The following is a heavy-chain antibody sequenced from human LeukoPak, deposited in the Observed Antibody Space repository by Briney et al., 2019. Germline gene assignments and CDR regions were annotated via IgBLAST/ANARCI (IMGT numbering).Heavy chain of an antibody. V-gene: IGHV4-39*01. CDR2: IYYSGST. CDR1: GGSISSIYY. J-gene: IGHJ4*02. Sequence: SETLSLTCTVSGGSISSIYYWGWIRQPPGKGLEWIGSIYYSGSTYYNPSLKSRVTISVDTSKNQFSLKLSSVTAADTAVYYCVSRSEIDYWGQGTLVTVSS. D-gene: IGHD5/OR15-5a*01. CDR3: VSRSEIDY.